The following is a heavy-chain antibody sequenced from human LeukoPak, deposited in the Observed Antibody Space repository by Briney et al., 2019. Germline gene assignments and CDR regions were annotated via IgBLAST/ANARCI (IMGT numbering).Heavy chain of an antibody. V-gene: IGHV3-7*01. CDR3: ARGQTLTF. Sequence: GGSLRLSCTTSGFTFTDYWMTWVRQAPGKGMEWVANINQDGSKKFYVDSVKGRFTISRDNAKNALYLQMNSLRAEDTGVYFCARGQTLTFWGQGTLVTVSS. CDR1: GFTFTDYW. J-gene: IGHJ4*02. CDR2: INQDGSKK.